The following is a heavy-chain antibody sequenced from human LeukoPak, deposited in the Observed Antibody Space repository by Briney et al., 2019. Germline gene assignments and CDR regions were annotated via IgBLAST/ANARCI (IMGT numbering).Heavy chain of an antibody. CDR2: IYYSGST. CDR3: ARITGKTIAVAGTFDY. CDR1: GGSISSYY. D-gene: IGHD6-19*01. V-gene: IGHV4-59*01. J-gene: IGHJ4*02. Sequence: PSETLSLTCTVSGGSISSYYWSWIRQPPGKGLEWIGYIYYSGSTNYNPSLKSRVTMSVDTSKNQFSLNLSSVTAADTAMYYCARITGKTIAVAGTFDYWGRGTLVTVSS.